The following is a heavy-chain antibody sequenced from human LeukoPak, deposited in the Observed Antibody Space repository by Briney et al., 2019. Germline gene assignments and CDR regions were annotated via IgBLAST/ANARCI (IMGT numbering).Heavy chain of an antibody. D-gene: IGHD2-15*01. CDR2: VHLSGRT. V-gene: IGHV4-4*02. CDR3: AKSPYGAGDIFDF. J-gene: IGHJ4*02. CDR1: GGSISTTNW. Sequence: SGTLSLTCGVSGGSISTTNWWTWVRQPPGEGLEWIGEVHLSGRTHYNPSLESRVTMSVDMSENHISLRLTSVTAADTAVYYCAKSPYGAGDIFDFWGQGTLVTVSS.